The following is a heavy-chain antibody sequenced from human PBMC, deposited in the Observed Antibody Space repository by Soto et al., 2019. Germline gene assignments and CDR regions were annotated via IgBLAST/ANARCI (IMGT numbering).Heavy chain of an antibody. J-gene: IGHJ6*02. V-gene: IGHV3-73*02. Sequence: EVQLVESGGGLVQPGGSLKLSCAASGFTFSGSAMHWVRQASGKGLEWVGRIRSKANSYATAYTATVKGRFTVSRDDTKNTAYLQMNRRKTEDTAVYYCTRLADGGSSRMDVWGQGTTVTVSS. D-gene: IGHD6-13*01. CDR2: IRSKANSYAT. CDR1: GFTFSGSA. CDR3: TRLADGGSSRMDV.